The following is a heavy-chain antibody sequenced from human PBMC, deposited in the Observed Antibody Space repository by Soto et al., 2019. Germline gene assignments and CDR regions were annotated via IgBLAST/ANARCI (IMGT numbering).Heavy chain of an antibody. V-gene: IGHV3-74*03. CDR3: ATAEVDY. CDR1: GFTFGDYW. CDR2: MTGDGRTT. Sequence: GVSLRLSCAASGFTFGDYWMHWVRQPPGKGPEWVARMTGDGRTTQYADSVKGRFTASRDNAKSTLYLQMSSLRGEDTAVYYCATAEVDYWGPGTMVPVAS. J-gene: IGHJ4*02.